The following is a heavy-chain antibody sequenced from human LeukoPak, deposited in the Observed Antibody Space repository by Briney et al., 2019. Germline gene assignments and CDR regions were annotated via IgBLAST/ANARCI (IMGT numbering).Heavy chain of an antibody. CDR1: GYTFTSYG. J-gene: IGHJ6*02. V-gene: IGHV1-18*01. D-gene: IGHD3-10*01. CDR2: ISVQNGNT. Sequence: ASVKVSCKASGYTFTSYGISWVRQAPGQGLEWMGWISVQNGNTNYAQKLQGRVTMTTDTSTSTAYMELRSLRSDDTAVYYCARDLFLGEVTGYYYYYGMDVWGQGTTVTVSS. CDR3: ARDLFLGEVTGYYYYYGMDV.